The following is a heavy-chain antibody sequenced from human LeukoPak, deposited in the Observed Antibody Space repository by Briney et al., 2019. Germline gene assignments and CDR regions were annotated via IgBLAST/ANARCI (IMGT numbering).Heavy chain of an antibody. CDR1: GGSISSYY. Sequence: SETLSLTCTVSGGSISSYYWSWIRQPPGKGLEYIGYIYYSGSTNYNPSLKSRVTISVDTSKSQFSLKLSSVTAADTAVYYCARTTTWAGWFDPWGQGTLVTVSS. V-gene: IGHV4-59*01. CDR2: IYYSGST. J-gene: IGHJ5*02. D-gene: IGHD1-1*01. CDR3: ARTTTWAGWFDP.